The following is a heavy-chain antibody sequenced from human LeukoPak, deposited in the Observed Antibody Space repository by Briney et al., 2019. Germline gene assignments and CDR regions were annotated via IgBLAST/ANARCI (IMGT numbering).Heavy chain of an antibody. CDR1: GFTFSSYA. D-gene: IGHD3-3*01. CDR2: ISGSGGST. V-gene: IGHV3-23*01. Sequence: GGSLRLSCAASGFTFSSYAMTWVRQAPGKGLEWVSGISGSGGSTYYADSVKGRFTISRDNSKNTLYLHMNSLRAEDTAVYYCAKTPLRFLEWLLGDWGQGTLVTVSS. CDR3: AKTPLRFLEWLLGD. J-gene: IGHJ4*02.